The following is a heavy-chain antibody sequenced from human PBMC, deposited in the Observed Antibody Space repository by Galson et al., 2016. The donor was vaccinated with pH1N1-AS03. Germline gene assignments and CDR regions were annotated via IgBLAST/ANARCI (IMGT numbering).Heavy chain of an antibody. V-gene: IGHV3-64*02. Sequence: LRLSCAASGFTFINYAMHWVRQAPGKGLEYVSAISRNGVNKYYADSVKGRFTIARDNSENTLYLQMGSLRVEDMGVYYCARDRCSTGTGSCPRCGDYFDYWGQGTVVSVSS. CDR3: ARDRCSTGTGSCPRCGDYFDY. CDR2: ISRNGVNK. D-gene: IGHD2-15*01. CDR1: GFTFINYA. J-gene: IGHJ4*02.